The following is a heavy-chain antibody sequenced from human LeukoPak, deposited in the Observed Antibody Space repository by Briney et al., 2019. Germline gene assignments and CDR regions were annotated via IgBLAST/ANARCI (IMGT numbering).Heavy chain of an antibody. CDR3: ARDLLTATVTNFAIDI. CDR1: VGTFSSYA. V-gene: IGHV1-69*01. J-gene: IGHJ3*02. CDR2: IIPIFGTG. Sequence: SVTVSCKASVGTFSSYAISWVRQAPGQGGEGMGGIIPIFGTGNYAQKFQGRVTITADEPTSTAYMELSSLISEDTAVYYCARDLLTATVTNFAIDIWGQGTMVTVSS. D-gene: IGHD4-17*01.